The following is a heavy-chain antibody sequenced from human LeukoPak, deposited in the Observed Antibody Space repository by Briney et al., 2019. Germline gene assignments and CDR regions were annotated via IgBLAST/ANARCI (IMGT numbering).Heavy chain of an antibody. CDR1: GVSISSSNSY. J-gene: IGHJ4*02. V-gene: IGHV4-39*01. Sequence: SETLSLTCTVSGVSISSSNSYWGWIRQPPGKGLEWIGSIYYSGNAYYNASLKSQVSISIDTSKNRFSLKLTSVAAADTAVYYCARQTGSGLFILPGGQGTLVTVSS. CDR3: ARQTGSGLFILP. CDR2: IYYSGNA. D-gene: IGHD3/OR15-3a*01.